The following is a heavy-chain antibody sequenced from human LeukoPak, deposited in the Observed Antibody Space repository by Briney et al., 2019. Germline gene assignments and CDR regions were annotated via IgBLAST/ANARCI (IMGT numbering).Heavy chain of an antibody. D-gene: IGHD2-2*03. CDR1: DGSISGYY. CDR3: AREPDPWAALDGFYYYYGMDV. V-gene: IGHV4-59*01. Sequence: SETLSLTCTVSDGSISGYYWTWIRQPPGKGLEWIGYIYYSGSTNYSPSLKSRVTISVDTSKNQFSLKVRSVTAADTAVYYCAREPDPWAALDGFYYYYGMDVWGQGTTVTVSS. J-gene: IGHJ6*02. CDR2: IYYSGST.